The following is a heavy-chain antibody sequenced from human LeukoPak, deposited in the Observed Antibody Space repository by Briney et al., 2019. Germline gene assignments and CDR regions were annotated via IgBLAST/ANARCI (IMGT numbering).Heavy chain of an antibody. D-gene: IGHD4-17*01. J-gene: IGHJ4*02. CDR1: GLTFSSFA. CDR2: ISGSGGST. V-gene: IGHV3-23*01. Sequence: HPGGSLRLSCAASGLTFSSFAMSWVRQAPGKGLEWVSTISGSGGSTNYADSVKGRFTFSRDNSKNMVYLQMNSLRVEDTAVYYCAKDLPDYGDYIEGYWGQGTLVTVSS. CDR3: AKDLPDYGDYIEGY.